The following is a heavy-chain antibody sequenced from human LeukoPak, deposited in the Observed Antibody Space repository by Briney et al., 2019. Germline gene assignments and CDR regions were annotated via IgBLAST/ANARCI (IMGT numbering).Heavy chain of an antibody. CDR2: INHSGST. J-gene: IGHJ5*02. CDR3: ATTVAAGRLNWFDP. Sequence: SETLSLTCVVYGGSFSGYYWSWIRQPPGKGLEWIGEINHSGSTNYNPSLKSRVTISVDTSKNQFSLKLSSVTAADTAVYYCATTVAAGRLNWFDPWGQGTLVTVSS. V-gene: IGHV4-34*01. CDR1: GGSFSGYY. D-gene: IGHD6-13*01.